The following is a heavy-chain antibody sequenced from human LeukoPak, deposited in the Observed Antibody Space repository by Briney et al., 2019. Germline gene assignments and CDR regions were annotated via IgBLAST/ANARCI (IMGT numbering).Heavy chain of an antibody. CDR1: GSTFDDHG. D-gene: IGHD6-19*01. Sequence: GGSLRLSCAASGSTFDDHGMSWVRQVSGEGLEWVAGINWNGGSTGYGDSVKGRFTISRDNAKNSLFLQMNRLRVEDTALYYCAMGDSSGWYFDYWGQGTLVTVSS. J-gene: IGHJ4*02. V-gene: IGHV3-20*04. CDR3: AMGDSSGWYFDY. CDR2: INWNGGST.